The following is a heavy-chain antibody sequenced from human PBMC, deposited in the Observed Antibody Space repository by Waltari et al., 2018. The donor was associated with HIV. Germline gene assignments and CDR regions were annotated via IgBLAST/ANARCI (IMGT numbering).Heavy chain of an antibody. Sequence: QVQLQESGPGLVKPSQTLSLTCTVSGGSISSGGYYWSWIRQHPGKGLEWIGYIYYSGSTYYNPALKIRVTISVDTSKNQFSLKLSSVTAADTAVYYCARDTGRKYYYDSSGYYYFDYWGQGTLVTVSS. CDR1: GGSISSGGYY. CDR3: ARDTGRKYYYDSSGYYYFDY. J-gene: IGHJ4*02. D-gene: IGHD3-22*01. V-gene: IGHV4-31*03. CDR2: IYYSGST.